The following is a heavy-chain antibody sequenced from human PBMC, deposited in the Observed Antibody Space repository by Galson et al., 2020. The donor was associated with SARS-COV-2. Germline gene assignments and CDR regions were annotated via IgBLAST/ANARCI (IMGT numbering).Heavy chain of an antibody. Sequence: SETLSLTCTVSGGSISSSSYYWGWIRQPPGKGLEWIGSIYYSGSTYYNPSLTSRVTISVDTYKNQFSLKLSSVTAADTAVYYCARQLDILTGYPFLFDYWGQGTLVTVSS. D-gene: IGHD3-9*01. CDR2: IYYSGST. CDR1: GGSISSSSYY. V-gene: IGHV4-39*01. J-gene: IGHJ4*02. CDR3: ARQLDILTGYPFLFDY.